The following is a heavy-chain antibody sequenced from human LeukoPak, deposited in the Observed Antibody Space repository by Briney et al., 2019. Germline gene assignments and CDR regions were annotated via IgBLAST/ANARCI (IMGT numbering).Heavy chain of an antibody. D-gene: IGHD6-19*01. V-gene: IGHV4-59*08. J-gene: IGHJ5*02. Sequence: SETLSLTCTVSGGSISSYYWSWIRQPPGKGLEWIGYIYYSGSTNYNPSLKSRVTLSVDTSKNQFSLKLSSVTAADTAVYYCARIPESFIAVAGTGWFDPWGQGTLVTVSS. CDR2: IYYSGST. CDR1: GGSISSYY. CDR3: ARIPESFIAVAGTGWFDP.